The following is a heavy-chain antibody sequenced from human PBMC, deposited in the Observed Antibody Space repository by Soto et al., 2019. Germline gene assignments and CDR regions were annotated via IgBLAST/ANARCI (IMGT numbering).Heavy chain of an antibody. V-gene: IGHV4-59*01. Sequence: SETLSLTCTVSGGSISSYYWSWIRQPPGKGLEWIGYIYYSGSTNYNPSLKSRVTISVDTSKNQFSLKLSSVTAADTAVYYCAREKRFLESYGMDVWGQGTTVTVSS. CDR2: IYYSGST. J-gene: IGHJ6*02. CDR3: AREKRFLESYGMDV. D-gene: IGHD3-3*01. CDR1: GGSISSYY.